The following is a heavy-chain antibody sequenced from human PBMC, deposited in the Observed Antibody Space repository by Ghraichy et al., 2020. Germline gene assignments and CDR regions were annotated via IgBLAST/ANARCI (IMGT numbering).Heavy chain of an antibody. CDR3: AKGRNYYDSSGRADAFDI. J-gene: IGHJ3*02. CDR1: GFTFSSYA. CDR2: ISGSGGST. V-gene: IGHV3-23*01. Sequence: GSLNISCAASGFTFSSYAMSWVRQAPGKGLEWVSAISGSGGSTYYADSVKGRFTISRDNSKNTLYLQMNSLRAEDTAVYYCAKGRNYYDSSGRADAFDIWGQGTMVTVSS. D-gene: IGHD3-22*01.